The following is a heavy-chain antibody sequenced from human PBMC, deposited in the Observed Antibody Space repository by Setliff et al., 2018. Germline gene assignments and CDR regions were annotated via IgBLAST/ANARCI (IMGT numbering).Heavy chain of an antibody. J-gene: IGHJ2*01. V-gene: IGHV7-4-1*02. Sequence: ASVKVSCKASGYTFTGYYMHWVRQAPGQGLEWMGRINTNTGNPTYAQGFTGRFVFSLDTSVSTTYLQISSLKAEDTAVYYCARPYSSSARWYFDLWGRGTLVTVSS. CDR2: INTNTGNP. D-gene: IGHD6-6*01. CDR1: GYTFTGYY. CDR3: ARPYSSSARWYFDL.